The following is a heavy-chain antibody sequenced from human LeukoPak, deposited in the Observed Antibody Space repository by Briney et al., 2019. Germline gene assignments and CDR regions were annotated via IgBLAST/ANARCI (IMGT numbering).Heavy chain of an antibody. V-gene: IGHV3-30*18. D-gene: IGHD3-10*01. CDR1: GFTFSSYG. Sequence: GGSLRLSCAASGFTFSSYGMHWVRQAPGKGLEWVAVISYGGSNKYYADSVKGRFTISRDNSKNTLYLQMNSLRAEDTAVYYCAKVLSFYYGSGSPFDYWGQGTLVTVSS. J-gene: IGHJ4*02. CDR3: AKVLSFYYGSGSPFDY. CDR2: ISYGGSNK.